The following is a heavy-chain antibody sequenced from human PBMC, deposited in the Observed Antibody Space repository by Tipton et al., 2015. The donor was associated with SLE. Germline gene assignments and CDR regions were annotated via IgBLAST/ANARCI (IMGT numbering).Heavy chain of an antibody. V-gene: IGHV3-15*01. CDR2: IKSKTDGGTT. CDR3: TTYGGWLVY. J-gene: IGHJ4*02. CDR1: GITFSNAW. D-gene: IGHD6-19*01. Sequence: SLRLSCAASGITFSNAWMSWVRQAPGKGLEWVGRIKSKTDGGTTEFAALVKGRFTISRDDSKNTVYLQMNSLKTEDTAMYYCTTYGGWLVYWGQGTLVTVSS.